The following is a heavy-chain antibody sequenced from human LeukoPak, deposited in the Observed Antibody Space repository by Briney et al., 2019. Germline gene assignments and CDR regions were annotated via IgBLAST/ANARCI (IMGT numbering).Heavy chain of an antibody. Sequence: SETLSLTCTVSGGSISSYYWSWIRQPPGKGLEWIGYIYYSGSTNHNPSLKSRVTISVDTSKNQFSLKLSSVTAADTAVYYCARGARWSDYWGQGTLVTVSS. D-gene: IGHD4-23*01. V-gene: IGHV4-59*01. CDR3: ARGARWSDY. J-gene: IGHJ4*02. CDR2: IYYSGST. CDR1: GGSISSYY.